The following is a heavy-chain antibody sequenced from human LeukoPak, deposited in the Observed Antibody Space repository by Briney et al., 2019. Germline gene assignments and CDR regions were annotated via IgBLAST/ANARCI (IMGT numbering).Heavy chain of an antibody. D-gene: IGHD5-12*01. V-gene: IGHV4-4*07. J-gene: IGHJ4*02. Sequence: SETLSLTCTVSGGSISSYYWSWIRQPAGEGLEWIGRIYTSGSTNYNPSLKSRVTMSVDTSKNQFSLKLSSVTAADTAVYYCARDGYSGYDFIGGFDYWGQGTLVTVSS. CDR1: GGSISSYY. CDR3: ARDGYSGYDFIGGFDY. CDR2: IYTSGST.